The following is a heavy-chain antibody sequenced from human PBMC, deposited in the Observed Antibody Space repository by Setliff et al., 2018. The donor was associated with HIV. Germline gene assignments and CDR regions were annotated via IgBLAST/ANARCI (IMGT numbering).Heavy chain of an antibody. Sequence: SVKVSCKASGGTFNNYAISWVRQAPGQGLEWMGGIIPILGTTNYAQKIQGRVKFSADESTGTAYMDLTRLRVDDTAIYYCVRGTWMQARWWFDSWGQGTQVTVSS. CDR2: IIPILGTT. D-gene: IGHD5-18*01. CDR3: VRGTWMQARWWFDS. CDR1: GGTFNNYA. J-gene: IGHJ5*01. V-gene: IGHV1-69*13.